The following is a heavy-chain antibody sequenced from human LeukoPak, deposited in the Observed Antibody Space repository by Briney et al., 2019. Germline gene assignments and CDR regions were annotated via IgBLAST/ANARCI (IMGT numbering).Heavy chain of an antibody. D-gene: IGHD6-19*01. Sequence: SETLSLTCTVSGGSISSYYWSWIRQPPRKGLEWIGYIYYSGSTNYNPSLKSRVTISVDTSKNQFSLKLSSVTAADTAVYYCARDSSGWYNGYYYYYGMDVWGQGTTVTVSS. V-gene: IGHV4-59*01. J-gene: IGHJ6*02. CDR3: ARDSSGWYNGYYYYYGMDV. CDR1: GGSISSYY. CDR2: IYYSGST.